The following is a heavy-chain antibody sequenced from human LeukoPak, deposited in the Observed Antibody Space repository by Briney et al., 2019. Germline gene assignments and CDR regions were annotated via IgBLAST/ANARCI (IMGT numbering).Heavy chain of an antibody. V-gene: IGHV3-7*01. CDR1: GFTFSNSW. CDR2: INRDGSTK. J-gene: IGHJ4*02. CDR3: ATGELGGDY. D-gene: IGHD1-7*01. Sequence: GGSLRLSCAASGFTFSNSWMAWVRQAPGKGLQWVANINRDGSTKHYADSLKGRFTISRDNAKNSLYLQMNSLRAEDTAMYYCATGELGGDYWGQGTLVTVSS.